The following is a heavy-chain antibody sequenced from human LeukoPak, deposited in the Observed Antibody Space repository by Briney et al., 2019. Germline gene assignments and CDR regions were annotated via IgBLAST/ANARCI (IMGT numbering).Heavy chain of an antibody. D-gene: IGHD1-1*01. CDR2: ISGSGGST. Sequence: GGSLRPSCAASGFTFSSYAMSWVRQAPGKGLEWVSAISGSGGSTYYADSVKGRFTISRDNSKNTLYLQMNSLRAEDTAVYYCAKDVTRTQYYFDYWGQGTLVTVSS. CDR3: AKDVTRTQYYFDY. V-gene: IGHV3-23*01. J-gene: IGHJ4*02. CDR1: GFTFSSYA.